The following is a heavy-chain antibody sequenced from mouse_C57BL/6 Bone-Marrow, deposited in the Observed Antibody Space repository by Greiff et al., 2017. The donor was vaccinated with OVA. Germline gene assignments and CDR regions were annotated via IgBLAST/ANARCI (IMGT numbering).Heavy chain of an antibody. CDR3: ARKKGNSNGAWFAY. CDR1: GYTFTDYN. V-gene: IGHV1-18*01. CDR2: INPNNGGT. J-gene: IGHJ3*01. D-gene: IGHD2-5*01. Sequence: EVQGVESGPELVKPGASVKIPCKASGYTFTDYNMDWVKQSHGKSLEWIGDINPNNGGTIYNQKFKGKATLTVDKSSSTAYMELRSLTSEDTAVYYWARKKGNSNGAWFAYWGQGTLVTVSA.